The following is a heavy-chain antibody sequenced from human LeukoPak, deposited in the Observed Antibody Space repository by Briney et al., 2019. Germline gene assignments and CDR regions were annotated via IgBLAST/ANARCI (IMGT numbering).Heavy chain of an antibody. J-gene: IGHJ4*02. CDR3: ARVKRGPRIVVARLPFDY. Sequence: KPSETLSLTCAVYGGSFSGYYWSWIRQPPGKGLEWIGEINHSGSTNYNPSLKSRVTISVDTSKNQFSLKLSSVTAADTAVYYCARVKRGPRIVVARLPFDYWGQGTLVTVSS. CDR1: GGSFSGYY. V-gene: IGHV4-34*01. D-gene: IGHD3-22*01. CDR2: INHSGST.